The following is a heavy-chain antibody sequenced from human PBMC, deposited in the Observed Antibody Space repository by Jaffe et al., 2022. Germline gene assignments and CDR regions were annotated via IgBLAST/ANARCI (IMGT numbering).Heavy chain of an antibody. J-gene: IGHJ5*02. D-gene: IGHD4-4*01. V-gene: IGHV3-48*01. CDR2: ISSSSSTI. CDR1: GFTFSSYS. CDR3: ARVFALDYSNYRPTYNWFDP. Sequence: EVQLVESGGGLVQPGGSLRLSCAASGFTFSSYSMNWVRQAPGKGLEWVSYISSSSSTIYYADSVKGRFTISRDNAKNSLYLQMNSLRAEDTAVYYCARVFALDYSNYRPTYNWFDPWGQGTLVTVSS.